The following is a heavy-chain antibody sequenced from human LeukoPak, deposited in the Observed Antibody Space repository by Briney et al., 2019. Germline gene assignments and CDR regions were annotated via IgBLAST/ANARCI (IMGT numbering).Heavy chain of an antibody. Sequence: PGGSLRLSCAASGFTFSSYGMHWVRQAPGKGLEWVAVIWYDGSNKYYADSVKGRFTISRDNSKNTLYLQMNSLRAEDTAVYYCARGTGMATITVDFDYWGQGTLVTVSS. CDR1: GFTFSSYG. J-gene: IGHJ4*02. V-gene: IGHV3-33*01. CDR2: IWYDGSNK. CDR3: ARGTGMATITVDFDY. D-gene: IGHD5-24*01.